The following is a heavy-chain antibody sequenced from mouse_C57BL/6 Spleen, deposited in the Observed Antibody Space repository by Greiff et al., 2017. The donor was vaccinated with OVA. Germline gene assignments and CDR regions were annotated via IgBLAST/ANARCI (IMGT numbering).Heavy chain of an antibody. V-gene: IGHV5-9-1*02. Sequence: EVKLMESGEGLVKPGGSLKLSCAASGFTFSSYAMSWVRQTPEKRLEWVAYISSGGDYIYYADTVKGRFTISRDNARNTLYLQMSSLKSEDTAMYYCTSHFYGSSPLNWGQGTTLTVSS. CDR1: GFTFSSYA. CDR3: TSHFYGSSPLN. J-gene: IGHJ2*01. D-gene: IGHD1-1*01. CDR2: ISSGGDYI.